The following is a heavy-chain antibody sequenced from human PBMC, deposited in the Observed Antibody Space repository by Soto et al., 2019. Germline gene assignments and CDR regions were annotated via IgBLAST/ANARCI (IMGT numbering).Heavy chain of an antibody. CDR2: IYYSGST. D-gene: IGHD3-3*01. Sequence: LSLTCTVSGGSISSYYWSWIRQPPGKGLEWIGYIYYSGSTNYNPSLKSRVTISVDTSKNQFSLKLSSVTAADTAVYYCARGAAGGNDFWSGYHPYYFDYWGQGTLVTVSS. CDR3: ARGAAGGNDFWSGYHPYYFDY. J-gene: IGHJ4*02. CDR1: GGSISSYY. V-gene: IGHV4-59*01.